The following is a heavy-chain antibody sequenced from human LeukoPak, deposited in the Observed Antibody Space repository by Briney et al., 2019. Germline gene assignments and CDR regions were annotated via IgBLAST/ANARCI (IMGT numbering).Heavy chain of an antibody. V-gene: IGHV4-59*01. CDR2: IYYSGST. D-gene: IGHD4-17*01. Sequence: WETLSLTSTVSGGSMSNYYWNWIRQPPGKGLEWIGYIYYSGSTHYNPSLKSRVTISVDTSKNQFSLKLSSVTAADTAVYYCARGQSRSTVTSRRQHAFDIWGQGTMVTVSS. J-gene: IGHJ3*02. CDR1: GGSMSNYY. CDR3: ARGQSRSTVTSRRQHAFDI.